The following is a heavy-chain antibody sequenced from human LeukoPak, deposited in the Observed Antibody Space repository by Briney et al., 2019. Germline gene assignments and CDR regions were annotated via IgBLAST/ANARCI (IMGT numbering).Heavy chain of an antibody. D-gene: IGHD4-23*01. CDR3: VRSPYGGNPLDY. CDR1: GGPVTSYY. J-gene: IGHJ4*02. CDR2: ISYSGST. Sequence: SETLSLTCTVSGGPVTSYYWNWMRQPPGKGLEWIGYISYSGSTNYNPSLKSRVTISVDTSKNQFSLKLSSVTAADTAVYYCVRSPYGGNPLDYWGQGTLVTVSS. V-gene: IGHV4-59*02.